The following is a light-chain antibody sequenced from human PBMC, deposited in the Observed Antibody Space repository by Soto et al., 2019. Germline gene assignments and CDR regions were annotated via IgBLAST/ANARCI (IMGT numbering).Light chain of an antibody. CDR1: SSDIGGQNS. V-gene: IGLV2-14*01. Sequence: QSALTQPASVSGAAGQAITISCTGTSSDIGGQNSVSWYQQHPGNAPKLMIFDVSNRPSGVSDRFSGSKSDNTASLTISGLQAEDEADYYCSSFTTSTTWVFGGGTKVTVL. CDR3: SSFTTSTTWV. CDR2: DVS. J-gene: IGLJ3*02.